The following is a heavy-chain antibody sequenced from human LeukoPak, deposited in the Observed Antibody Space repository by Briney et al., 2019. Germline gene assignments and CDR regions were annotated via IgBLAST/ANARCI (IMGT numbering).Heavy chain of an antibody. CDR1: GFTFSDAW. Sequence: GGSLRLSCAASGFTFSDAWMTWVRQAPGKGLECVGFIQSKTDGGTTDSATPVKGRFTVSRDDSKNTLYLQMNSLKTEDIAVYYCTTWSSQFDHWGQGTLVTVSS. D-gene: IGHD6-6*01. J-gene: IGHJ4*02. CDR2: IQSKTDGGTT. CDR3: TTWSSQFDH. V-gene: IGHV3-15*01.